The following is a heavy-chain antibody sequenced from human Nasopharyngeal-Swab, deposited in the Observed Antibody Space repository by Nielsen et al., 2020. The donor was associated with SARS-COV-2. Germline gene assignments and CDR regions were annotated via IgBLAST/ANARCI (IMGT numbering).Heavy chain of an antibody. CDR2: ISAYNGNT. Sequence: ASVKVSCKASGYTFTSYGISWVRQAPGQGLEWMGWISAYNGNTNYAQKLQGRVTMTTDTSTSTAYKELRSLRSDDTAVYYCARESLERPHTFDIWGQGTMVTVSS. J-gene: IGHJ3*02. CDR1: GYTFTSYG. D-gene: IGHD1-1*01. CDR3: ARESLERPHTFDI. V-gene: IGHV1-18*01.